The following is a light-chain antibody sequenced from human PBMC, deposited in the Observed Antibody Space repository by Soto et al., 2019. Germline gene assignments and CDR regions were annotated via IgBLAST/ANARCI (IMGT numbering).Light chain of an antibody. CDR3: SSYTSSSTL. J-gene: IGLJ1*01. Sequence: QSVLTQPASVSGSPGQSITISCTGTSSDVGGYNYVSWYQQHPGKAPKLMIYAVTDRPSGVSSRFSGSKSGNTASLTISGFQAEDEADYYCSSYTSSSTLFGTGTKVTVL. CDR1: SSDVGGYNY. CDR2: AVT. V-gene: IGLV2-14*01.